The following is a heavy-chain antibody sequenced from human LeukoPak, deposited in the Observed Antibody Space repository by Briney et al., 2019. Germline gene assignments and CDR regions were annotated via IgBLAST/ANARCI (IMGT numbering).Heavy chain of an antibody. D-gene: IGHD3-22*01. CDR1: GFTFSSYS. CDR3: AQGSGQYYKY. V-gene: IGHV3-15*07. Sequence: GGSLRLSCAASGFTFSSYSMNRVRQAPEKGLEWVGRIKSKSAGGTTDFAAPVKGRFTISRDDSKNTLYLQMNSLTSEDTAVYYCAQGSGQYYKYWGQGTLVTVSS. J-gene: IGHJ4*02. CDR2: IKSKSAGGTT.